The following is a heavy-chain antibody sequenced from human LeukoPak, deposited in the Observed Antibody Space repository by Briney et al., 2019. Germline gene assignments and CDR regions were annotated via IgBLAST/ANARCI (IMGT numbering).Heavy chain of an antibody. J-gene: IGHJ4*02. CDR2: ISRSSGTI. V-gene: IGHV3-48*04. D-gene: IGHD6-19*01. Sequence: PGGSLGLSCAASGFTFSRYNMHWVRQAPGKGLEWVSYISRSSGTIYYADSVRGRFTISRDNAKNSLYLQMNRLRAEDTAVYYCARSSGWYGWGQGTLVTVSS. CDR3: ARSSGWYG. CDR1: GFTFSRYN.